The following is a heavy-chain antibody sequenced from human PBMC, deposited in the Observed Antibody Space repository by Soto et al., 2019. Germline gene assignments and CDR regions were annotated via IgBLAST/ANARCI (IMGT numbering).Heavy chain of an antibody. CDR1: GFTFSSYA. Sequence: GGSLRLSCAASGFTFSSYAMHWVRQAPGKGLEWVAVISYDGSNKYYADSVKGRFTISRDNSKNMLYLQMNSLRAEDTAVYYCARDLTGSARSSIADYWGQGTLVTVSS. CDR3: ARDLTGSARSSIADY. J-gene: IGHJ4*02. V-gene: IGHV3-30-3*01. D-gene: IGHD6-6*01. CDR2: ISYDGSNK.